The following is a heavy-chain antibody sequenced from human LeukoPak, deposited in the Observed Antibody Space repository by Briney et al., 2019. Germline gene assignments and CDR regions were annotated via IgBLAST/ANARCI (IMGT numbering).Heavy chain of an antibody. V-gene: IGHV3-74*01. CDR1: GFAFSGYW. Sequence: PGGSLRLSCAASGFAFSGYWMHWVRQPPGKGLVWVSRITGDGSSTTYADSVKGRFTISRDNAKNTLYLQMISLRAEDTAVYYCARDTGWYFDLWGQGTLVTVSS. CDR2: ITGDGSST. D-gene: IGHD4-17*01. J-gene: IGHJ2*01. CDR3: ARDTGWYFDL.